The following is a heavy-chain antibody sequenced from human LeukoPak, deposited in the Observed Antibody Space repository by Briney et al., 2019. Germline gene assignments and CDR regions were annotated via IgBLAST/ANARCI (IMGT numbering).Heavy chain of an antibody. CDR1: GFTFSNAW. Sequence: PGGSVRLSCAASGFTFSNAWMTWVRQAPGKGLEWGGRIKSKSNGGTTDYAAPVIGQFTLSRTDSQTTLYLQITSPQTEDTAVSYCPTALGITMVRGVIGDAFDIWGQGTTVTVSS. CDR2: IKSKSNGGTT. J-gene: IGHJ3*02. D-gene: IGHD3-10*01. V-gene: IGHV3-15*01. CDR3: PTALGITMVRGVIGDAFDI.